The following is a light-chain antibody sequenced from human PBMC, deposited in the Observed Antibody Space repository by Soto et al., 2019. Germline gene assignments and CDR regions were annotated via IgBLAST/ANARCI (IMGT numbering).Light chain of an antibody. CDR1: QSVSSY. Sequence: EIVLTQSPGTLSLSPGERATLSCRASQSVSSYLAWYQQKFGQAPRLLIYGASSRATGIPDRFSGSGSGTDFTLTISGLEPEDFAVYYCQQYGSSVTFGQGTKLEIK. V-gene: IGKV3-20*01. CDR3: QQYGSSVT. J-gene: IGKJ2*01. CDR2: GAS.